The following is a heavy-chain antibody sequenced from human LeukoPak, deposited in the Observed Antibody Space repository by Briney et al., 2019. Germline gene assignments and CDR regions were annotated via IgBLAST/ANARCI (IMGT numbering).Heavy chain of an antibody. Sequence: ASVKASCKASGYTFTSYDINWVRQATGQGLEWMGWMNPNSGNTGYAQKFQGRVTMTRNTSISTAYMELSSLRSEDTAVYYCARGTYYYDSSGYFARPREAFDIWGQGTMVTVSS. V-gene: IGHV1-8*01. CDR2: MNPNSGNT. D-gene: IGHD3-22*01. CDR1: GYTFTSYD. CDR3: ARGTYYYDSSGYFARPREAFDI. J-gene: IGHJ3*02.